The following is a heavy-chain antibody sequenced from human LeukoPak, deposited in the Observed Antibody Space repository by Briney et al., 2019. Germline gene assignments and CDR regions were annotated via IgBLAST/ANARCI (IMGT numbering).Heavy chain of an antibody. Sequence: GGSLRLSCAASGFTFSTYAITWVRQAPGKGLEWVSTISGSGGTTYYADSVKGRFTISRDNYRNTLYLQLNSLRAEDTAVYYCAKNDPIVGATYFDYWGQGTLVTVSS. D-gene: IGHD1-26*01. V-gene: IGHV3-23*01. CDR1: GFTFSTYA. CDR2: ISGSGGTT. CDR3: AKNDPIVGATYFDY. J-gene: IGHJ4*02.